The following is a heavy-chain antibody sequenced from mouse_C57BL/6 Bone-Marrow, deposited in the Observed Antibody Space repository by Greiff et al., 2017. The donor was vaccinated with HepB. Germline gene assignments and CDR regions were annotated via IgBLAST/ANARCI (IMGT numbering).Heavy chain of an antibody. Sequence: QVQLQQSGAELARPGASVKLSCKASGYTFTSYGISWVKQRTGQGLEWIGEIYPRSGNTYYNEKFKGKATLTADKSSSTAYMELRSLTSEDSAVYFCARSIYYGDYVAWFDYWGQGTLVTVSA. CDR1: GYTFTSYG. D-gene: IGHD2-13*01. J-gene: IGHJ3*01. CDR2: IYPRSGNT. V-gene: IGHV1-81*01. CDR3: ARSIYYGDYVAWFDY.